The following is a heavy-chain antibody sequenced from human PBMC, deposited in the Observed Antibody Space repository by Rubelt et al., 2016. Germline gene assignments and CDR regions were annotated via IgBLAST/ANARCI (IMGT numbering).Heavy chain of an antibody. J-gene: IGHJ6*02. CDR1: GGSISSYY. V-gene: IGHV4-59*08. CDR3: ARQPTNYYYGMDV. D-gene: IGHD5-24*01. CDR2: IYYSGST. Sequence: QVQLQESGPGLVKPSETLSLTCTVSGGSISSYYWSWIRQPPGKGLEWIGYIYYSGSTNYNPSLNSRVTISVDTSKNQFSLKLSSVTAADTSVYYCARQPTNYYYGMDVWGQGTTVTVSS.